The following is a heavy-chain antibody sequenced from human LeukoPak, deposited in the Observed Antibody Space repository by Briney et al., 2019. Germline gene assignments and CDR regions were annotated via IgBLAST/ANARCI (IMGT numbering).Heavy chain of an antibody. J-gene: IGHJ6*03. CDR2: IYYSGST. CDR1: GDTISSSSYH. CDR3: ARTTEGGYTYDYFYYYYMDV. D-gene: IGHD5-18*01. Sequence: SETLSLTCTVFGDTISSSSYHWVWIRQPPGQGLEWIGYIYYSGSTNYNPSLKSRVTISVDTSKNQFSLKLSSVTAADTAVYYCARTTEGGYTYDYFYYYYMDVWGKGTTVTISS. V-gene: IGHV4-61*05.